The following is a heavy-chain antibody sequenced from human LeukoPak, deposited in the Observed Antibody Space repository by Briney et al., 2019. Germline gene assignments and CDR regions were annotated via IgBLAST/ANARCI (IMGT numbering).Heavy chain of an antibody. CDR1: GFTFSIYW. Sequence: GGSLRLSCGASGFTFSIYWMHWVRQAPGKGLVWVSRINSDGSSTNYADSVKGRFTISGDNAKNTLYLQMNSLGAEDTAVYYCARDLGMTSMDIWGQGTMVTVSS. CDR2: INSDGSST. J-gene: IGHJ3*02. V-gene: IGHV3-74*01. CDR3: ARDLGMTSMDI. D-gene: IGHD2-21*02.